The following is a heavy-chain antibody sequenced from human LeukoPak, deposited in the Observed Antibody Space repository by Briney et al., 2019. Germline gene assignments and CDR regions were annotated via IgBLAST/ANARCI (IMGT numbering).Heavy chain of an antibody. CDR3: AKDPHSGSYPYYFDY. D-gene: IGHD1-26*01. Sequence: GSLRLSCPASGFTFSSYAMSWVRQAPGKGLEWVSAIIGSGGGTHYATSVKGRFTISTDNSKNTLYLQMNSLRAEGTAVYYCAKDPHSGSYPYYFDYWGQGTLVTVSS. CDR1: GFTFSSYA. J-gene: IGHJ4*02. V-gene: IGHV3-23*01. CDR2: IIGSGGGT.